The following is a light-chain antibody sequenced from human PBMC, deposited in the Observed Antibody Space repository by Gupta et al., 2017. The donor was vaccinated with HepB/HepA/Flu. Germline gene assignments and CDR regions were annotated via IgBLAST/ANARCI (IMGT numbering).Light chain of an antibody. J-gene: IGKJ4*01. CDR1: QSVSNY. CDR3: QQRSSGIT. V-gene: IGKV3-11*01. Sequence: IVLTQSPATLSLSPGERATLSCRASQSVSNYLAWYQQKPGQAPRLLIYDASNRATGIPARFSGSGSGTDFTLTSTSRETEDFAFYYGQQRSSGITFGGGTKVEIK. CDR2: DAS.